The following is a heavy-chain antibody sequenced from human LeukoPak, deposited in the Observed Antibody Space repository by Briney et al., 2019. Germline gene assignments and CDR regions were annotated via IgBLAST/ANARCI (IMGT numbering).Heavy chain of an antibody. CDR1: GFTVNNYY. J-gene: IGHJ4*02. V-gene: IGHV3-53*01. Sequence: GGSRRLSCAASGFTVNNYYMNWVRQAPGKGLEWVSVVFTGGGTYYADSVKGRFTTSRDNSKNTLYLQMNNLRAEDTAIYYCARYDYWGQGILVTVSS. CDR2: VFTGGGT. CDR3: ARYDY.